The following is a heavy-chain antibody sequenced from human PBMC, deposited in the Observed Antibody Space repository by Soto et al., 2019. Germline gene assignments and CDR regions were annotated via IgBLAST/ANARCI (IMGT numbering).Heavy chain of an antibody. CDR1: GYSFTSYW. CDR3: ERQNGDGEHVDTEVDYYYGMEV. J-gene: IGHJ6*02. Sequence: GESLKISCKGSGYSFTSYWIGWVRQMPGKGLEWMGIIYPGDSDTRYSPSFQGQVTISADKSISTAYLQWSSLKASDTAMYYCERQNGDGEHVDTEVDYYYGMEVWGQGTTVTVS. D-gene: IGHD5-18*01. CDR2: IYPGDSDT. V-gene: IGHV5-51*01.